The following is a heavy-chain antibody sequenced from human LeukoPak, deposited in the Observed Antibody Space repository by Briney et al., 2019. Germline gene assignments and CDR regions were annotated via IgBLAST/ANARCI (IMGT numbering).Heavy chain of an antibody. CDR1: GFPVGCFG. Sequence: ESSLSLFCGASGFPVGCFGMHWLRQPPGKGLDWVAVIWHDGSYQYYADSVKGRFTISRDNSKNTLFLDMNSLRVEDTAVYYCASDPSRFGEAFFDNWGQGALVTVSS. V-gene: IGHV3-33*08. CDR3: ASDPSRFGEAFFDN. D-gene: IGHD3-10*02. CDR2: IWHDGSYQ. J-gene: IGHJ4*02.